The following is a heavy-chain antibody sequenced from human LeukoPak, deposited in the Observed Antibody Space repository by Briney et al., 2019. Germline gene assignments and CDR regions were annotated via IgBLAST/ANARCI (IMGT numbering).Heavy chain of an antibody. CDR3: AGDYDHFDV. J-gene: IGHJ2*01. V-gene: IGHV3-15*01. CDR2: IKSKTDGGTT. D-gene: IGHD4-17*01. Sequence: GGSLRLSCAASGFTFSNYAMSWVRQAPGKGLEWVGRIKSKTDGGTTDYTAPVKGRFTISRDDSKNTLYLQMHSLKIEDTAMYYCAGDYDHFDVWGRGTLVTVSS. CDR1: GFTFSNYA.